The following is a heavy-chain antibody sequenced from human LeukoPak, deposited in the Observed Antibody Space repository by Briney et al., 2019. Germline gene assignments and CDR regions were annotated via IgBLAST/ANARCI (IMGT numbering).Heavy chain of an antibody. J-gene: IGHJ4*02. CDR2: INHSGST. D-gene: IGHD1-26*01. V-gene: IGHV4-34*01. CDR3: ARESGSNTLRFDY. CDR1: GGSFSGYY. Sequence: PSETLSLTCAVYGGSFSGYYWSWIRQPPGKGLEWIGEINHSGSTNYNPSLKSRVTISVDTSKNQFSLKLTSVTAADSGVYYCARESGSNTLRFDYWGQGTLISVSS.